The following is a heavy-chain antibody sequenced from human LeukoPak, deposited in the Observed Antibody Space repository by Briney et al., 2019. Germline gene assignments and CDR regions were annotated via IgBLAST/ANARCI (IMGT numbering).Heavy chain of an antibody. J-gene: IGHJ4*02. D-gene: IGHD6-19*01. CDR1: GFTFSSYA. Sequence: PGGSLRLSCAASGFTFSSYAMHWVRQAPAKGLEYVSSISRIGGSTYYANSVKGRFTISRDNSKNTLYLQMGSLRAEDIAVYYCARSYSSGWYSYYGGQGTLVTVSS. V-gene: IGHV3-64*01. CDR3: ARSYSSGWYSYY. CDR2: ISRIGGST.